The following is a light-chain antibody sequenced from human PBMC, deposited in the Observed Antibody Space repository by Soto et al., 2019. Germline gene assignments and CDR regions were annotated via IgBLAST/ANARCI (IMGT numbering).Light chain of an antibody. Sequence: EIVLPQSPCALSLSPGERATLSCRASQSLSNNYLAWYQQKPGKAPRLLIYGTSNRATGIPDRFSGSGSGTDFTLTISRLEPEDFAVYYCQQFSSYPLTFGGGTKVDIK. CDR1: QSLSNNY. J-gene: IGKJ4*01. CDR3: QQFSSYPLT. V-gene: IGKV3-20*01. CDR2: GTS.